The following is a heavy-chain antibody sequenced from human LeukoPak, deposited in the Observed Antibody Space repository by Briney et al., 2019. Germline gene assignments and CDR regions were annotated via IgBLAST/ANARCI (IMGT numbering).Heavy chain of an antibody. CDR3: ARDGDGRGEDFDY. V-gene: IGHV3-7*01. D-gene: IGHD4-17*01. Sequence: PGGSLRLSCVASGFSFRNYWMSWVRQAPGKGLEWVANIKEDGSKKNHLESVKGRFTISRDNAKNFLYLQMNSLRVEDTALYYCARDGDGRGEDFDYWGQGTLVTVSS. J-gene: IGHJ4*02. CDR2: IKEDGSKK. CDR1: GFSFRNYW.